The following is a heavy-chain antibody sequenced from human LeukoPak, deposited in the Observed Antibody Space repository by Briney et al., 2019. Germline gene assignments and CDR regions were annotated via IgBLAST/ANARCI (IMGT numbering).Heavy chain of an antibody. CDR3: ARVLVPAAFGAFDM. CDR2: FTGST. D-gene: IGHD2-2*01. Sequence: SETPSLTCTVSGGSITRYYWSWIRQPAGQGLEWIGRFTGSTNYNPSLRSRVTMSVDTSKNQFSLQLSSVTAADTAVYYGARVLVPAAFGAFDMWGQGTMVTVSS. V-gene: IGHV4-4*07. J-gene: IGHJ3*02. CDR1: GGSITRYY.